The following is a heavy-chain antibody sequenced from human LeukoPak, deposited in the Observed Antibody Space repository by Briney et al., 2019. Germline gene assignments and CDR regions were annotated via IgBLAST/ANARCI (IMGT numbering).Heavy chain of an antibody. Sequence: GGSLRLSCAVSGFTFSGYAMHWVRQAPGKGLEHVSTINTSGGSTYYAKSVKGRFTISRDNSKNTLYLQMGSLRAEDMAVYYCARRERDGYNYFDYWGQGTLVTVSS. CDR2: INTSGGST. J-gene: IGHJ4*02. V-gene: IGHV3-64*01. D-gene: IGHD5-24*01. CDR3: ARRERDGYNYFDY. CDR1: GFTFSGYA.